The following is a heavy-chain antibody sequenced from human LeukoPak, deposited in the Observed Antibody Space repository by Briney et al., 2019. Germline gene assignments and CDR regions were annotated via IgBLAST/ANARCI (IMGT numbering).Heavy chain of an antibody. CDR1: GYTFTGYY. CDR2: INSNSGGT. CDR3: ARVVPAAISYYYYGMDV. V-gene: IGHV1-2*02. J-gene: IGHJ6*02. Sequence: ASVKVSCKASGYTFTGYYMHWVRQAPGQGLEWMGWINSNSGGTNYAQKFQGRVTMTRDTSISTAYMELSRLRSDDTAVYYCARVVPAAISYYYYGMDVWGQGTTVTVSS. D-gene: IGHD2-2*01.